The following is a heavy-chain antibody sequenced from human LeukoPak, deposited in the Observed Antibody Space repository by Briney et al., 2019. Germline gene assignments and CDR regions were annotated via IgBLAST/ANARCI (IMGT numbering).Heavy chain of an antibody. J-gene: IGHJ6*02. CDR3: ARDFGAGSYRYGMDV. CDR1: GGSISSTNYY. CDR2: VSYSGST. D-gene: IGHD3-10*01. V-gene: IGHV4-39*07. Sequence: SETLSLTCTVSGGSISSTNYYWGWIRQPPGKGLEWIGSVSYSGSTYYNPSLSSRLTISEDTSKNRFSLKLSSVTAADTAVYYCARDFGAGSYRYGMDVWGQGTAVTVSS.